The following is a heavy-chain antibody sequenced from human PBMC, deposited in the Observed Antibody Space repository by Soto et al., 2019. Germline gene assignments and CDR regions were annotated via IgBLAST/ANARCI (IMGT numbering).Heavy chain of an antibody. V-gene: IGHV1-3*01. CDR2: INAGNGNT. CDR3: ARDGFYAGSGSYSYGYSPPRYYAIDV. Sequence: ASVKVSCKASGYTFTSYAMHWVRQAPGQRLEWMGWINAGNGNTKYSQKFQGRVTITTDTSTSTAYMELRSLRSEDTAIYYCARDGFYAGSGSYSYGYSPPRYYAIDVWGQGTTVSV. CDR1: GYTFTSYA. D-gene: IGHD5-18*01. J-gene: IGHJ6*02.